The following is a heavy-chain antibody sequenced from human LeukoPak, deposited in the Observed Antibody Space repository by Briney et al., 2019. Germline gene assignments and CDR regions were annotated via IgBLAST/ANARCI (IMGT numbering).Heavy chain of an antibody. J-gene: IGHJ1*01. CDR1: GGSFSGYY. CDR3: ARRSSSGGYFQH. D-gene: IGHD6-13*01. Sequence: SETLSLTCAVYGGSFSGYYWSWIRQPPGKGLEWIGEINHSGSTNYNPSLKSRVTISVDTSKNQFSLKLSSVTAADTAVYYCARRSSSGGYFQHWGQGTLATVSS. CDR2: INHSGST. V-gene: IGHV4-34*01.